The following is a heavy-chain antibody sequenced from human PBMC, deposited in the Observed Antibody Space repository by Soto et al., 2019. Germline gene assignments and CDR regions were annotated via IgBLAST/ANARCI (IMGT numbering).Heavy chain of an antibody. V-gene: IGHV1-69*06. J-gene: IGHJ4*02. CDR3: ATSGRLPYYFDY. D-gene: IGHD2-8*02. CDR1: GGTFSSYA. Sequence: SVKVSCKASGGTFSSYAISWVRQAPGQGLEWMGGIIPIFGTANYAQKFQGRVTITADKSTSTAYMELSSLRSEDTAVYYCATSGRLPYYFDYWGQGTLVTVYS. CDR2: IIPIFGTA.